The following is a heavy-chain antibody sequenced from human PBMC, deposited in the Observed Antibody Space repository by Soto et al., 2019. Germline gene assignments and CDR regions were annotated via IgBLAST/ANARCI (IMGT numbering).Heavy chain of an antibody. CDR1: GGSISSGGYS. D-gene: IGHD2-2*01. CDR2: IYHSGST. J-gene: IGHJ4*02. Sequence: QLQLQESGSGLVKPSQTLSLTCAVSGGSISSGGYSWSWIRQPPGKGLEWIGYIYHSGSTYYNPSLKSRVTISVDRSKNQFSLKLSSVTAADTAVYYCARLNCISTSCPIDYWGQGTLVTVSS. CDR3: ARLNCISTSCPIDY. V-gene: IGHV4-30-2*01.